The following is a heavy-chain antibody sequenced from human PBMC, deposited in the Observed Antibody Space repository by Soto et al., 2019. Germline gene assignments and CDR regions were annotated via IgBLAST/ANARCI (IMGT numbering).Heavy chain of an antibody. CDR1: GFTFSSYG. V-gene: IGHV3-30*18. J-gene: IGHJ4*02. CDR3: AKDLPYYDFWSGYSDY. D-gene: IGHD3-3*01. Sequence: PGGSLRLSCAASGFTFSSYGMHWVRQAPGKGLEWVAVISYDGSNKYYADSVKGRFTISRDNSKNTLYLQMNSLRAEDTAVYYCAKDLPYYDFWSGYSDYCGQGTLVTVSS. CDR2: ISYDGSNK.